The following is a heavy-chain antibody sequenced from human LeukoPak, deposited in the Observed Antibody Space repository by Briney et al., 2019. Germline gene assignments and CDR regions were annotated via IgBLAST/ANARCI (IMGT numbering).Heavy chain of an antibody. CDR2: IKQDGSEK. J-gene: IGHJ4*02. Sequence: GGSLRLSCAASGFTFSSYAMSWVRQAPGKGLEWVANIKQDGSEKYYVDSVKGRFTISRDNAKNSLYLQMNSLRAEDTALYHCAKGRHSSSWSSIAYWGQGTLVTVSS. D-gene: IGHD6-13*01. CDR1: GFTFSSYA. CDR3: AKGRHSSSWSSIAY. V-gene: IGHV3-7*03.